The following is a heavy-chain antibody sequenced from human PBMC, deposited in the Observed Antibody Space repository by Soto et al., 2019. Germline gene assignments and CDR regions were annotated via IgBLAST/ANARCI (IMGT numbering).Heavy chain of an antibody. V-gene: IGHV4-31*03. Sequence: PSETLSLTCTVSGCSTSSGAYYWNWIRQHPGKGLEWIGYIYYSGSTYYNPSLESRVTLSVDTSRKQFSLKVSSVTAADTAVYYCARANYFDSSGPFDYWGPGTLVTVSS. CDR2: IYYSGST. D-gene: IGHD3-22*01. CDR1: GCSTSSGAYY. CDR3: ARANYFDSSGPFDY. J-gene: IGHJ4*02.